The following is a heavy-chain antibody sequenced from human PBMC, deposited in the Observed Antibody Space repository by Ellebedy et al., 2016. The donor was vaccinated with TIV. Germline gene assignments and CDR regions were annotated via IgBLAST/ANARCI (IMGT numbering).Heavy chain of an antibody. J-gene: IGHJ6*02. V-gene: IGHV4-39*07. CDR3: ARVQNYYYGMDV. Sequence: SETLSLXCTVSGGSISSSSYYWGWIRQPPGKGLEWIGCIYYSGSTYYNPSLKSRVTISVDTSKSQFSLKLSSVTAADTAVYYCARVQNYYYGMDVWGQGTTVTVSS. CDR2: IYYSGST. CDR1: GGSISSSSYY.